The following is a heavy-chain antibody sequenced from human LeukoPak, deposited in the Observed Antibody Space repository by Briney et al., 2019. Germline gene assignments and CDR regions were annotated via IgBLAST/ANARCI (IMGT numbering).Heavy chain of an antibody. V-gene: IGHV3-30*18. J-gene: IGHJ6*02. CDR2: ISYDGSNK. Sequence: PGGSLRLSCVASGFTFSSYGMHWVRQAPGKGLEWVVVISYDGSNKYYADSVKGRFTISRDNSKNTLYLQMNSLRAEDTAVYYRAKDGTVVVPAATLYYYYYGMDVWGQGTTVTVSS. D-gene: IGHD2-2*01. CDR3: AKDGTVVVPAATLYYYYYGMDV. CDR1: GFTFSSYG.